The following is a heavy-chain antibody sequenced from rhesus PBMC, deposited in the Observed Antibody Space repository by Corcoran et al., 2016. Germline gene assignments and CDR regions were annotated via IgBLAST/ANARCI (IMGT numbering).Heavy chain of an antibody. CDR3: ARASLSWFPYDY. CDR1: GGPISSSNW. CDR2: ISGSSGST. D-gene: IGHD6-13*01. J-gene: IGHJ4*01. V-gene: IGHV4-65*01. Sequence: QVQLQESGPGLVKPSETLSLTCAVSGGPISSSNWWSWIRQPPGKGLEWIGYISGSSGSTYYNPSLKSRVTISTDTSKNQFSLKLSSVTAADTAVYYCARASLSWFPYDYWGQGVLVTVSS.